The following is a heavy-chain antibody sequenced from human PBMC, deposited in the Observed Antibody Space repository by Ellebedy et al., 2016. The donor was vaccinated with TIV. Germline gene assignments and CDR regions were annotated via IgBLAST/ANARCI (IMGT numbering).Heavy chain of an antibody. CDR3: ATDGSYGDYRSPTHAFEM. Sequence: GGSLRLSCGASGFSFRSYWMTWVRQAPGKGLEWVANINQGGSDKYYVDSVKGRFTVSRDNAQNSLFLQMNSLRAEDTAVYYCATDGSYGDYRSPTHAFEMWGQGTVVTVSS. CDR1: GFSFRSYW. D-gene: IGHD4-17*01. CDR2: INQGGSDK. V-gene: IGHV3-7*01. J-gene: IGHJ3*02.